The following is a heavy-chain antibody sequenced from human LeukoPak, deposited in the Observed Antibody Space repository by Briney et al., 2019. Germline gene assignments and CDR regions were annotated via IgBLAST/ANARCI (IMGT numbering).Heavy chain of an antibody. V-gene: IGHV4-38-2*01. CDR1: GYSISSSYY. J-gene: IGHJ4*02. CDR3: ARLFSGVLDY. Sequence: SETLSLTCAVSGYSISSSYYWGWIRQPPGKGLEWIGSIYHSGSTYYNPSLKSRVTISVDTSKNQFSLKLSSVTAADTAVYYCARLFSGVLDYWGQGTLVTVSS. CDR2: IYHSGST. D-gene: IGHD3-3*01.